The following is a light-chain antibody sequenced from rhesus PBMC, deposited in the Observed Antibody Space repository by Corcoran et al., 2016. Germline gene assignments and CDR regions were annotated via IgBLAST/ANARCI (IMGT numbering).Light chain of an antibody. V-gene: IGKV3-35*01. J-gene: IGKJ1*01. Sequence: EIVLTQSPATLSLSPGERATLSCRASQSVSSSLAWYQQKPGQAPRLLIYDASSRATGIPDRFSGSGSGTDFPLTISSLEPEDVGVYYCQQYSNWPTFGQGTKVEIK. CDR2: DAS. CDR3: QQYSNWPT. CDR1: QSVSSS.